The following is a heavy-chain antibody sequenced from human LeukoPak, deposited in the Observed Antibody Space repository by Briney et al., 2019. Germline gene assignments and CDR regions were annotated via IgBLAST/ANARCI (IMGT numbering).Heavy chain of an antibody. CDR2: IIPIFCTA. D-gene: IGHD4-23*01. Sequence: SVNVSCKASRGTFSSYAISWVRQAPGQGLEWMGRIIPIFCTAHYAQKFQGRVTSTTDESTGTAYMELSSLRSEDTAVYYCARDPGTRVVTPGVIWFDPWGQGTLVTVSS. CDR1: RGTFSSYA. J-gene: IGHJ5*02. V-gene: IGHV1-69*05. CDR3: ARDPGTRVVTPGVIWFDP.